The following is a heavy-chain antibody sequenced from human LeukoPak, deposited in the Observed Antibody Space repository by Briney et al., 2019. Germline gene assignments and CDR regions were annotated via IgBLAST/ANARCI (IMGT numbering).Heavy chain of an antibody. D-gene: IGHD3-3*01. J-gene: IGHJ5*02. CDR1: GYSFTSYW. V-gene: IGHV5-51*01. Sequence: GESLKISCKGSGYSFTSYWIGWVRQMPGKGLEWMGIIYPGDSDTRYSPSFQGQVTISADKSISTAYLQWSSLKASDTAMYYCARLFSITIFGVVIIPVGTSSPTANWFDPWGQGTLVTVSS. CDR3: ARLFSITIFGVVIIPVGTSSPTANWFDP. CDR2: IYPGDSDT.